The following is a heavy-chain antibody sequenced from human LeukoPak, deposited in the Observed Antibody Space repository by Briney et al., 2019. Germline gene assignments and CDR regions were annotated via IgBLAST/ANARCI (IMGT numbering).Heavy chain of an antibody. CDR3: ARGGRIAAAGSFDY. CDR2: IYTSGST. V-gene: IGHV4-4*07. D-gene: IGHD6-13*01. CDR1: GGSISSYY. Sequence: PSETLSLTCTVSGGSISSYYWSWIRQPAGKGLEWIGRIYTSGSTNYNPSLKSRVTMSVDTSKNQFSLKLSSVTAADTAVYYCARGGRIAAAGSFDYWGQGTLVTVSS. J-gene: IGHJ4*02.